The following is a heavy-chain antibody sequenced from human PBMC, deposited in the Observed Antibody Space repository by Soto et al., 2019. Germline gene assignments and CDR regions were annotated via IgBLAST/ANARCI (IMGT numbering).Heavy chain of an antibody. Sequence: PGGSLRLSCAASGFTFSSYAMHWVRQAPGKGLEWVAVISYDGSNKYYADSVKGRFTISRDNSKNTLYLQMNSLRAEDTAVYYCAREFLGYCTNGVCYRSYYYYGMDVWGQGTTVTVS. D-gene: IGHD2-8*01. CDR3: AREFLGYCTNGVCYRSYYYYGMDV. J-gene: IGHJ6*02. CDR1: GFTFSSYA. V-gene: IGHV3-30-3*01. CDR2: ISYDGSNK.